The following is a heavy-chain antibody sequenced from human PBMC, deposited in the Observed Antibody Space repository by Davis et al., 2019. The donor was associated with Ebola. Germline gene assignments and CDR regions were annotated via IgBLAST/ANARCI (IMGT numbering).Heavy chain of an antibody. D-gene: IGHD4-17*01. CDR1: GGSISSYY. J-gene: IGHJ3*02. V-gene: IGHV4-59*08. CDR3: AGVDYAGAFDI. Sequence: MPSETLSLTCTVSGGSISSYYWSWIRQPPGKGLEWIGYIYYSGSTNYNPSLKSRATISVDTSKNQFPLKLSSVTAADTAVYYCAGVDYAGAFDIWGQGTMVTVSS. CDR2: IYYSGST.